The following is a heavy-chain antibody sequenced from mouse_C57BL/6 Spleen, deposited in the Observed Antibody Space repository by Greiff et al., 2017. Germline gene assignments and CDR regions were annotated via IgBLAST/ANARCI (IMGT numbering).Heavy chain of an antibody. D-gene: IGHD1-1*01. CDR2: IDPSDSYT. Sequence: QVQLQQSGAELVMPGASVKLSCKASGYTFTSYWMHWVKQRPGQGLEWIGEIDPSDSYTNYNQKFKGKSTLPVEKSSSTAYMQLSRLTSEDSAVYYCARGGTYGSSLFDYWGQGTTLTGSS. CDR1: GYTFTSYW. CDR3: ARGGTYGSSLFDY. J-gene: IGHJ2*01. V-gene: IGHV1-69*01.